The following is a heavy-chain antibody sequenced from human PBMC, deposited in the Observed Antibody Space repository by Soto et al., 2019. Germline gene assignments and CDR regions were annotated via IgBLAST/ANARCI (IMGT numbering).Heavy chain of an antibody. CDR3: ARDAVVVVPGASPSDDYYYYGMDG. Sequence: ASVKVSCKASGYTFTSYAMHWVRQAPGQRLEWMGWINAGNGNTKYSQKFQGRVTITRDTSASTAYMELSSLRSDDTAVYYGARDAVVVVPGASPSDDYYYYGMDGWGQGTTVTLSS. CDR1: GYTFTSYA. J-gene: IGHJ6*02. D-gene: IGHD2-2*01. CDR2: INAGNGNT. V-gene: IGHV1-3*01.